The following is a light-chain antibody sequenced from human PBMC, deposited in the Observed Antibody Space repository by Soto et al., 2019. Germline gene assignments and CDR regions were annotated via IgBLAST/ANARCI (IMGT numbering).Light chain of an antibody. Sequence: QSALTQPASVSGSPGQSITISCTGTSSDVGGYNYVSWYQQHPGKAPKLMIYDVSNRPSGVSNRFSGSNSGNTASLTISGLQAEDEADYYCSSYTSSSTLYVFGNGTKVTVL. J-gene: IGLJ1*01. CDR1: SSDVGGYNY. CDR2: DVS. V-gene: IGLV2-14*01. CDR3: SSYTSSSTLYV.